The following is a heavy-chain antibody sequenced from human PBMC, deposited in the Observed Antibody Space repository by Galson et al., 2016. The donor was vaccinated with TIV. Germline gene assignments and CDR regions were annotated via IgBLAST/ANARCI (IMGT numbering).Heavy chain of an antibody. CDR3: VRIGMLRESCSCYACPGIFDT. CDR1: GYSISRGYY. J-gene: IGHJ5*02. Sequence: SETLSLTCAVSGYSISRGYYWGWVRQPPGRGLEWLGNICHTETTYYNPSLESRVSISVDTSKNQFSLRLSSVTAADTAVYYCVRIGMLRESCSCYACPGIFDTWGQGILVTVSS. D-gene: IGHD3-22*01. V-gene: IGHV4-38-2*01. CDR2: ICHTETT.